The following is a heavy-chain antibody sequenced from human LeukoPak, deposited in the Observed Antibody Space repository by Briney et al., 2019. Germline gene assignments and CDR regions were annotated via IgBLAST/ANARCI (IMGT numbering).Heavy chain of an antibody. V-gene: IGHV3-23*01. CDR2: ISGSGGST. CDR1: GLTFSSYA. J-gene: IGHJ4*02. Sequence: PGGSLRLSCAAAGLTFSSYAMSWVRQAPGKGLEWVSAISGSGGSTYYADSEKGRFTISRDNSKNTLYLQMNSLRAEDTAVYYCAKGYVPYYFDYWGQGTLVTVSS. D-gene: IGHD3-16*01. CDR3: AKGYVPYYFDY.